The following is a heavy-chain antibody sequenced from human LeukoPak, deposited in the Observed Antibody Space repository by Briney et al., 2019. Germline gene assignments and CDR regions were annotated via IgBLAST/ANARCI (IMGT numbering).Heavy chain of an antibody. CDR1: GYTFPSYY. CDR3: ARSSIAAYDI. V-gene: IGHV1-46*03. CDR2: INPSGGST. D-gene: IGHD6-6*01. J-gene: IGHJ3*02. Sequence: ASVKVSCQASGYTFPSYYMHWVRQAPGQGLEWMGIINPSGGSTSYAQKFQGRVTMTRDTSTSTVYMELSSLRSEDTAVYYCARSSIAAYDIWGQGTMVIVSS.